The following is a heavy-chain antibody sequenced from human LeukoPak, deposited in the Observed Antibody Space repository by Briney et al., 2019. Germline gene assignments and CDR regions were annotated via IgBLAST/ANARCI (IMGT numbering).Heavy chain of an antibody. Sequence: PGGSLRLSCAASGFTFSSYWMSWVRQAPGKGLEWVANIKQDGSGKYYVDSVKGRFTISRDNAKNSLYLQMNSLRAEDTAVYYCARAREERYFDWLGAKLYNWFDPWGQGTLVTVSS. D-gene: IGHD3-9*01. CDR3: ARAREERYFDWLGAKLYNWFDP. J-gene: IGHJ5*02. CDR1: GFTFSSYW. CDR2: IKQDGSGK. V-gene: IGHV3-7*01.